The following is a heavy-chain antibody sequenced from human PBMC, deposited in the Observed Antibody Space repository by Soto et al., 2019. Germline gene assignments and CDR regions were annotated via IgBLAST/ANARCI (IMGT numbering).Heavy chain of an antibody. Sequence: EVQLVESGGGLIQPGGSLRLSCAVSGLTVSTNFMSWVRQAPGKGLEWVSVIFSGDGTYYADSVKGRFTISRDISKNTGFLQMNSLRAEDTAVYYCARVPPRGDYWGQGTLVTVSS. CDR1: GLTVSTNF. D-gene: IGHD3-10*01. CDR2: IFSGDGT. V-gene: IGHV3-53*01. CDR3: ARVPPRGDY. J-gene: IGHJ4*02.